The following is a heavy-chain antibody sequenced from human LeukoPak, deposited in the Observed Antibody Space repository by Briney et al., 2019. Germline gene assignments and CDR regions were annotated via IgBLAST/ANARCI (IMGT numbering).Heavy chain of an antibody. CDR1: GGSFSGYY. V-gene: IGHV4-34*01. Sequence: SETLSLTCAVYGGSFSGYYWSWIRQPPGKGLEWIGEINHSRSTNYNPSLKSRVTISVDTSKNQFSLKLSSVTAADTAVYYCARGLTTVTNWGQGTLVTVSS. D-gene: IGHD4-17*01. J-gene: IGHJ4*02. CDR3: ARGLTTVTN. CDR2: INHSRST.